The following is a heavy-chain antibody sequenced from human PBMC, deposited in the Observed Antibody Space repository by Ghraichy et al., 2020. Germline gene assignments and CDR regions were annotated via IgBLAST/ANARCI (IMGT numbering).Heavy chain of an antibody. CDR2: IYYSGST. D-gene: IGHD3-22*01. V-gene: IGHV4-39*01. Sequence: SETLSLTCTVSGGSISSSSYYWGWIRQPPGKGLEWIGSIYYSGSTYYNPSLKSRVTISVDTSKNQFSLKLSSVTAADTAVYYCARHYDSSGYGLWYFDLWGRGTLVTVSS. CDR3: ARHYDSSGYGLWYFDL. J-gene: IGHJ2*01. CDR1: GGSISSSSYY.